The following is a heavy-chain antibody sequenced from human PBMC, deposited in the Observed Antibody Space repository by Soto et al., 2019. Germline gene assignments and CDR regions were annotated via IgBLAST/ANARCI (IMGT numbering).Heavy chain of an antibody. Sequence: SETLSLTCAVSGGSFSSYYLSWIRQPPGKGLEWIGEINHSGSTNYNPSLKSRVTISVDTSKNQFSLKLSSGTAADTAVYYCARGLGRIAALYNNWFDPWGQGTLVTVSS. CDR1: GGSFSSYY. CDR2: INHSGST. CDR3: ARGLGRIAALYNNWFDP. J-gene: IGHJ5*02. V-gene: IGHV4-34*01. D-gene: IGHD6-6*01.